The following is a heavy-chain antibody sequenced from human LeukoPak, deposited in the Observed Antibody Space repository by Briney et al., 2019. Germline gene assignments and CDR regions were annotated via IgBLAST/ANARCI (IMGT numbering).Heavy chain of an antibody. CDR3: ARGYFDSRGDSNPFDV. CDR2: VSHSGST. D-gene: IGHD3-22*01. CDR1: DGSISSSY. J-gene: IGHJ3*01. V-gene: IGHV4-59*01. Sequence: PSETLSLTCTVSDGSISSSYWSWIRQPPRRGLEWIGYVSHSGSTNYNPSLKSRVRISIDTSKNQFSLKLTSVTAADTAMYYCARGYFDSRGDSNPFDVWGQGTMFTVSS.